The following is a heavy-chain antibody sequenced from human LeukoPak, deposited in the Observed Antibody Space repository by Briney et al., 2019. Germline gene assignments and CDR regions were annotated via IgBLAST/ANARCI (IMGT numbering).Heavy chain of an antibody. V-gene: IGHV1-2*02. CDR2: INPNSGGT. CDR1: GYTFTGYF. J-gene: IGHJ4*02. D-gene: IGHD3-22*01. Sequence: ASVKVSCKASGYTFTGYFMHWVRQAPGQGLEWMGWINPNSGGTNYAQKFQGRVTMTRDTSISTAYMELSSLRSEDTAVYYCARDRNYYDRGHFDYWGQGTLVTVSS. CDR3: ARDRNYYDRGHFDY.